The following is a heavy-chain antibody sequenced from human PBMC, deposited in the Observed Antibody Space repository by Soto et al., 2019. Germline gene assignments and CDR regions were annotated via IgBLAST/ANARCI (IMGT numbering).Heavy chain of an antibody. CDR2: IIPIFGTA. Sequence: QVQLVQSGAEVKKPGSSVKVSCKASGGTFSSYAISWVRQAPGQGLEWMGGIIPIFGTANYAQKFQGRVTITADESMSTAYRELSSLRSEDTAVYYCARGGEGHGSGSYDYWGQGTLVTVSS. V-gene: IGHV1-69*01. CDR3: ARGGEGHGSGSYDY. D-gene: IGHD3-10*01. CDR1: GGTFSSYA. J-gene: IGHJ4*02.